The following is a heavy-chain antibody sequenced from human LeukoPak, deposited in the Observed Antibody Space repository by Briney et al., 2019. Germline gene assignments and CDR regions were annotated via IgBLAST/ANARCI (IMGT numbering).Heavy chain of an antibody. V-gene: IGHV1-2*02. Sequence: ASVKVSCKASGYTFTGYYMHWVRQAPGQGLEWMGWIDPNSGGTNYAQKFQGRVTMTRDTSISTAYMERSRLRSDDTAVYYCARWIEYYDFWSGYYDYWGQGTLVTVSS. CDR2: IDPNSGGT. CDR1: GYTFTGYY. J-gene: IGHJ4*02. CDR3: ARWIEYYDFWSGYYDY. D-gene: IGHD3-3*01.